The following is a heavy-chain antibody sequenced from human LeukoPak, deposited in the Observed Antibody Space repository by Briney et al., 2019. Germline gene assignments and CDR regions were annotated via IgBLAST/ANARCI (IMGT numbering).Heavy chain of an antibody. CDR2: IIPIFGTA. CDR1: GGTFSSYA. J-gene: IGHJ4*02. CDR3: ARVSSGWYESEEDY. Sequence: ASVKVSCKASGGTFSSYAISWVRQAPGQGLEWMGGIIPIFGTANYAQKFQGRVTITTDESTYTAYMELSSLRSEDTAVYYCARVSSGWYESEEDYWGQGTLVTVSS. D-gene: IGHD6-19*01. V-gene: IGHV1-69*05.